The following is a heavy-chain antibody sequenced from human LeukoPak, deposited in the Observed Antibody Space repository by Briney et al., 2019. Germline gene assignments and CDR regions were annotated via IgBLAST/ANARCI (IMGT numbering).Heavy chain of an antibody. CDR2: IIPIFGTA. D-gene: IGHD3-16*02. CDR3: AIPADYDYVWGRYRPFDY. V-gene: IGHV1-69*01. Sequence: SVKVSCKASGGTFSSYAISWVRQAPGQGLEWMGGIIPIFGTANYAQKFQGRVTITADESTRTAYMELSSLRSEDTAVYYCAIPADYDYVWGRYRPFDYWGQGTLVTVSS. CDR1: GGTFSSYA. J-gene: IGHJ4*02.